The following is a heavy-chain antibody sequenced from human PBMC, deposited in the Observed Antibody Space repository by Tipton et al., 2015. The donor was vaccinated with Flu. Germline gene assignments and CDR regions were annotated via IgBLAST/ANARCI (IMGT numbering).Heavy chain of an antibody. D-gene: IGHD3-10*02. V-gene: IGHV4-39*01. Sequence: TLSLTCTVSSGSISSTGYFCAWIRQPPGKRLELIGSIYPSGTTYYNPSLKSRVTISVDTSKSQFSLKLRSVTAADTAVYYCARLSYYDVDLKNFYFDHWGQGALVTVSS. CDR1: SGSISSTGYF. CDR2: IYPSGTT. CDR3: ARLSYYDVDLKNFYFDH. J-gene: IGHJ4*02.